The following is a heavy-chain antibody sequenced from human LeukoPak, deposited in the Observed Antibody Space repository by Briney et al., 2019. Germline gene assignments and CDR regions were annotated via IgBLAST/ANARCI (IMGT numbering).Heavy chain of an antibody. Sequence: PSETLSLTCTVSGGSISSYYWSWIRQPPGKGLEWIGYIYYSGSTYYNPSLKSRVTISVDTSKNQFSLKLSSVTAADTAVYYCARASSMIVVWFDYWGQGTLVTVSS. V-gene: IGHV4-59*08. CDR2: IYYSGST. J-gene: IGHJ4*02. CDR3: ARASSMIVVWFDY. D-gene: IGHD3-22*01. CDR1: GGSISSYY.